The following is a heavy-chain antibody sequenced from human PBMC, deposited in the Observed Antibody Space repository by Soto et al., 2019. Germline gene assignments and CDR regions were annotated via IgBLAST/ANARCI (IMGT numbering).Heavy chain of an antibody. CDR1: GFPVSSNY. CDR2: IYSGGST. J-gene: IGHJ6*02. CDR3: ARDYYGSGSYYTYYYYGMDV. Sequence: GSLRLSCAASGFPVSSNYMSWVRQAPGKGLEGVSVIYSGGSTYYADSVKGRFTISRDTSKNTLSLQTNSLRAENTAVYDCARDYYGSGSYYTYYYYGMDVWGQGTTVTVSS. D-gene: IGHD3-10*01. V-gene: IGHV3-53*01.